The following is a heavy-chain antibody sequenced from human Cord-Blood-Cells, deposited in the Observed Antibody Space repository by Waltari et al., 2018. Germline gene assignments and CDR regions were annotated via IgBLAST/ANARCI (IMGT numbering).Heavy chain of an antibody. Sequence: QLQLQESGPGLVKPSETLSLTCTVSGGSISSSSYYWGWIRQPPGKGLEWIGSIYYSGITYYNPSLKSRVTISVDTSKNQFSLKLSSVAAADTAVYYCARGTVPDFWSGYKYYFDYWGQGTLVTVSS. J-gene: IGHJ4*02. CDR1: GGSISSSSYY. CDR2: IYYSGIT. CDR3: ARGTVPDFWSGYKYYFDY. D-gene: IGHD3-3*01. V-gene: IGHV4-39*01.